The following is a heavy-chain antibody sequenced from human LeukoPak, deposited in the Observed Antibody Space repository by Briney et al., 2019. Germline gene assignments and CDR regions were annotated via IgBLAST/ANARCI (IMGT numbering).Heavy chain of an antibody. J-gene: IGHJ4*02. D-gene: IGHD3-10*01. CDR2: INSDSTTL. Sequence: GGSLRLSCAASGFIFSDHYMSWIRQAPGKGLEGVAYINSDSTTLYYADSVKGRFTVSRDNAKNSLYLHMNSLGVDDTAVYYCARLRGLIDHWGQEALVTVSS. CDR1: GFIFSDHY. CDR3: ARLRGLIDH. V-gene: IGHV3-11*01.